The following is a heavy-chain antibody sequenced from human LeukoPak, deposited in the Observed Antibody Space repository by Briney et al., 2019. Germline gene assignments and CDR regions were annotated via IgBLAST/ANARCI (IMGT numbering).Heavy chain of an antibody. D-gene: IGHD3-10*01. CDR3: ARSPTVRGVHFDY. J-gene: IGHJ4*02. CDR1: GYTFTGYY. Sequence: ASVKVSCKASGYTFTGYYMHWVRQAPGQGLEWMGWINPNSGGTNYAQKFQGRVTMIRDTSISTAYMELSRLRSDDTAVYYCARSPTVRGVHFDYWGQGTLVTVSS. V-gene: IGHV1-2*02. CDR2: INPNSGGT.